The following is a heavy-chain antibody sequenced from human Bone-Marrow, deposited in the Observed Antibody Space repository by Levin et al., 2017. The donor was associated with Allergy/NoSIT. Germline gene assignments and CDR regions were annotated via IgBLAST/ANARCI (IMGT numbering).Heavy chain of an antibody. CDR1: GGSISSYY. V-gene: IGHV4-59*08. Sequence: NSSETLSLTCGVSGGSISSYYWSWIRQPPGKGLEWIGYVHHSGTTHYSPSLKSRVSISVDTSKKEVSLKLSSVTAADTAVYYCARQGAAAGQNYYYYGLDVWGQGTTVTVSS. CDR3: ARQGAAAGQNYYYYGLDV. CDR2: VHHSGTT. D-gene: IGHD6-19*01. J-gene: IGHJ6*02.